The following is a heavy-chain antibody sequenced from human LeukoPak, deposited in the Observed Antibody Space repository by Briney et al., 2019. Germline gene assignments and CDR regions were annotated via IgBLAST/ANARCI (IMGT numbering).Heavy chain of an antibody. D-gene: IGHD3-10*02. CDR1: GFTFSSYA. CDR3: ARGLCSGSHCPYFDS. V-gene: IGHV3-23*01. Sequence: GRSLRLSCAASGFTFSSYAMSWVRQAPGKGLEWVSAISGSGGSTYSADSVKGRFTISRDNSRNTLYLQMNSLRAGDTAVYYCARGLCSGSHCPYFDSWGQGTLVTVSS. CDR2: ISGSGGST. J-gene: IGHJ4*02.